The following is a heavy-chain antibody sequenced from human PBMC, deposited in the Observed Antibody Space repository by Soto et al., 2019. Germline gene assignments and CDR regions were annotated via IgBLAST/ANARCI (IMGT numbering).Heavy chain of an antibody. CDR2: IWYDGSNK. V-gene: IGHV3-33*01. CDR3: ARDQEVVVAAAFDY. Sequence: GGSLRLSCAASGFTFSSYGMHWVRQAPGKGLEWVAVIWYDGSNKYYADSVKGRFTISRDNSKNTLYLQMNSLRAEDTAVYYCARDQEVVVAAAFDYWGQGTLVTVSS. J-gene: IGHJ4*02. CDR1: GFTFSSYG. D-gene: IGHD2-15*01.